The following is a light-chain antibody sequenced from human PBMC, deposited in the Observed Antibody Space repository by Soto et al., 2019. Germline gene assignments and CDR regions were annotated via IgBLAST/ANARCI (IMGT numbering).Light chain of an antibody. CDR1: QSVSSN. V-gene: IGKV3-15*01. J-gene: IGKJ2*01. CDR3: QRYNDWPYI. Sequence: EIVLTQSPVTLSVSPGERATLSCRASQSVSSNVAWYQQRPGQAPRLLIYEASTRATGVPDRFSGSGYGRAFTLTISSLQPEDVAVYYCQRYNDWPYIFGQGTKLEIK. CDR2: EAS.